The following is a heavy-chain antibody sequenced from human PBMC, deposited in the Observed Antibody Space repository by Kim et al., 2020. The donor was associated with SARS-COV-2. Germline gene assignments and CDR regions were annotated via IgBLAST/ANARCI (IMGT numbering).Heavy chain of an antibody. CDR1: GGSISSSSYY. V-gene: IGHV4-39*07. CDR3: ARVLRYFDWLAGLDYYYGMDV. D-gene: IGHD3-9*01. CDR2: IYYSGST. Sequence: SETLSLTCTVSGGSISSSSYYWGWIRQPPGKGLEWIGSIYYSGSTYYNPSLKSRVTISVDTSKNQFSLKLSSVTAADTAVYYCARVLRYFDWLAGLDYYYGMDVWGQGTTVTVSS. J-gene: IGHJ6*02.